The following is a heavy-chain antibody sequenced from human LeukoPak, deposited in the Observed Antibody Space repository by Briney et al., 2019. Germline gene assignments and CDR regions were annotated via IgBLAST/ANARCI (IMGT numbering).Heavy chain of an antibody. CDR1: GSTFNNYA. J-gene: IGHJ4*02. Sequence: GGSLRLSCAASGSTFNNYAMSWVRQAPGKGLEWVSYISGSGSAVYYADSVKGRFTISRDNAKNSLYLQMNFLRDEDTAVYYCARDVRWLRFVFDYWGQGTLATVSS. V-gene: IGHV3-48*02. D-gene: IGHD5-12*01. CDR2: ISGSGSAV. CDR3: ARDVRWLRFVFDY.